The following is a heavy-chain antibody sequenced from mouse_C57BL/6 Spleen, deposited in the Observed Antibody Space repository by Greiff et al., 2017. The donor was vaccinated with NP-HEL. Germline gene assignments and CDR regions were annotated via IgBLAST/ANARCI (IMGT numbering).Heavy chain of an antibody. CDR1: GYTFTSYW. CDR2: IDPSDSYT. J-gene: IGHJ4*01. V-gene: IGHV1-69*01. D-gene: IGHD2-2*01. CDR3: ARSIRDGYDSYYAMDY. Sequence: QVQLQQPGAELVMPGASVKLSCKASGYTFTSYWMHWVKQRPGQGLEWIGEIDPSDSYTNYNQKFKGKATLTADKSSSTAYMQLSSLTSEDSAVYFCARSIRDGYDSYYAMDYWGQGTSVTVSS.